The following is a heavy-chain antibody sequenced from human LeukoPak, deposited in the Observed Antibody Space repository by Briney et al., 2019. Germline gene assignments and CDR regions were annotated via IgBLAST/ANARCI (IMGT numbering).Heavy chain of an antibody. CDR1: GFTFSSYSM. V-gene: IGHV4-4*02. J-gene: IGHJ3*02. CDR3: ARPTIGLDGAFDI. Sequence: GSLRLSCAASGFTFSSYSMNWVRQAPGKGLEWIGEIYHSGSTNYNPSLKSRVTISVDKSKNQFSLKLSSVTAADTAVYYCARPTIGLDGAFDIWGQGTMVTVPS. CDR2: IYHSGST. D-gene: IGHD5-12*01.